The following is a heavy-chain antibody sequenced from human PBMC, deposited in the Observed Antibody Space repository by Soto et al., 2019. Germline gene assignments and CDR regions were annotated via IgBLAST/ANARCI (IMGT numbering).Heavy chain of an antibody. J-gene: IGHJ4*02. CDR1: GLTFSIYA. CDR3: VETTAGQWLAPSFDH. D-gene: IGHD6-19*01. V-gene: IGHV3-30-3*01. CDR2: ISYDGSNK. Sequence: QVQLVESGGGVVQPGRSLRLSCAASGLTFSIYAMHWVRQAPGKGLEWVAVISYDGSNKYYADSVKGRFTISRDNSKNTLYLQMNSLRVEDTAVYYCVETTAGQWLAPSFDHCGQGTLVTVSS.